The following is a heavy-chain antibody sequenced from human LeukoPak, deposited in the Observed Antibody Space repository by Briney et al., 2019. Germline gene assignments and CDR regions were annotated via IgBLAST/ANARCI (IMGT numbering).Heavy chain of an antibody. V-gene: IGHV4-39*01. D-gene: IGHD7-27*01. Sequence: SETLSLTCTVSGDSINSSDYYWAWNRQPPGEGLEWIGTIYYSGSTYYKSSLKSRLTISVDSSKNQFSLKMISVTAADTGVYYCARHGNWDPFDYWGQGALVTVSS. CDR1: GDSINSSDYY. J-gene: IGHJ4*02. CDR2: IYYSGST. CDR3: ARHGNWDPFDY.